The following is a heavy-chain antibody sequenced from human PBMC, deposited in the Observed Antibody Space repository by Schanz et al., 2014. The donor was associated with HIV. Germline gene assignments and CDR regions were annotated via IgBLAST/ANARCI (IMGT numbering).Heavy chain of an antibody. D-gene: IGHD3-10*01. CDR2: INPNSGGT. J-gene: IGHJ4*02. CDR3: ARDQNVISMVRGVMGGVDY. Sequence: QVQLVQSGAEVKKPGASVKVSCKASGYTFTGYYMHWVRQAPGQGLEWMGWINPNSGGTNYAQKFQGRVTMSRATSISTAYMELRRLRSDDTAVYYCARDQNVISMVRGVMGGVDYWGQGTLVTVSS. V-gene: IGHV1-2*02. CDR1: GYTFTGYY.